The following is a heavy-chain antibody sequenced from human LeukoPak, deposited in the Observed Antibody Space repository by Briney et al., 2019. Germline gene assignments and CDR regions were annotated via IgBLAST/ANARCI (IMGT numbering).Heavy chain of an antibody. V-gene: IGHV1-18*04. Sequence: GASVKVSCKASGYTFSSYSISWVRQAPGQGLEWVGWTSGYNGNRNYAQKVQGRVTMTTDTSTRTSYMELRSLRSDDTAVYYCARVGYDYIWGSYRAHDYWGQGTLVTVSS. J-gene: IGHJ4*02. CDR3: ARVGYDYIWGSYRAHDY. CDR2: TSGYNGNR. CDR1: GYTFSSYS. D-gene: IGHD3-16*02.